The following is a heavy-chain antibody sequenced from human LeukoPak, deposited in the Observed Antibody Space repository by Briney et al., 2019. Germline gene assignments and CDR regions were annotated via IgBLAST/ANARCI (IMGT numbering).Heavy chain of an antibody. CDR3: ARDTSRVGATEFDY. V-gene: IGHV4-59*01. CDR1: GGSISSYY. Sequence: SETLSLTCTVSGGSISSYYWSWIRQPPGKGLEWIGYIYYSGSTNYNPSLKSRVTISVDTSKNQFSLKLSSVTAADTAVYYCARDTSRVGATEFDYWGQGTLVTVSS. J-gene: IGHJ4*02. D-gene: IGHD1-26*01. CDR2: IYYSGST.